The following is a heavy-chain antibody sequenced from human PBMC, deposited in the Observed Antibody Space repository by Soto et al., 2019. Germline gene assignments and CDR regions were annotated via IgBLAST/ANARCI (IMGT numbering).Heavy chain of an antibody. CDR2: ITSSGSYI. J-gene: IGHJ4*02. CDR1: GFTFRSYS. D-gene: IGHD5-18*01. CDR3: ERAALDTAVVYFDY. V-gene: IGHV3-21*01. Sequence: EVQLVESGGGLVKPGGSLRLSCAASGFTFRSYSMNWVRQAPGKGLEWVSSITSSGSYIYYADSVKGRFTISRDNAKNSLSLQMHSLRVEDKAVYFCERAALDTAVVYFDYWGQGTLVTVSS.